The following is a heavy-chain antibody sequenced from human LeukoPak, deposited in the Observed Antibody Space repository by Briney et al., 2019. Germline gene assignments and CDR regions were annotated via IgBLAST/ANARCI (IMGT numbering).Heavy chain of an antibody. D-gene: IGHD5-18*01. CDR3: AGGYSYGTAASDY. Sequence: PSETLSLTCAVYGGSFSGYYWSWIRQPPGKGLEWIGEINHSGSTNYNPSLKSRVTISVDTSKNQFSLKLSSVTAADTAVYYCAGGYSYGTAASDYWGQGTLVTVSS. CDR1: GGSFSGYY. CDR2: INHSGST. V-gene: IGHV4-34*01. J-gene: IGHJ4*02.